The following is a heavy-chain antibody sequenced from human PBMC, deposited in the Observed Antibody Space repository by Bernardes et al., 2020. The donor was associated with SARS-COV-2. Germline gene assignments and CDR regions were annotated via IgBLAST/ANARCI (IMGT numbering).Heavy chain of an antibody. Sequence: GSLSPSCAASGFTLIPYNMNWVRQAPGKGLEWVSYISTSGSTMYYADSVKGRFTISRDNAKNSLYLQMNSLRVDDTAVYYCAAAPYSTSWYYFDYWGQGTLVTVSS. D-gene: IGHD6-13*01. J-gene: IGHJ4*02. V-gene: IGHV3-48*01. CDR2: ISTSGSTM. CDR3: AAAPYSTSWYYFDY. CDR1: GFTLIPYN.